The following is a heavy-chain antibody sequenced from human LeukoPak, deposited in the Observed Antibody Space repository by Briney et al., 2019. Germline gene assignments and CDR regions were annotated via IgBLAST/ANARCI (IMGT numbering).Heavy chain of an antibody. D-gene: IGHD5-18*01. CDR2: IYYSGST. Sequence: SETLSLTCTVSGGSISSSNYYWGWIRQPPGKGLEWIGSIYYSGSTYYNPSLKSRVTISVDTPKNQFSLKVNSVTAADTAVYYCARRGYTYGWGWFDPWGQGTLVTVSS. J-gene: IGHJ5*02. CDR1: GGSISSSNYY. V-gene: IGHV4-39*07. CDR3: ARRGYTYGWGWFDP.